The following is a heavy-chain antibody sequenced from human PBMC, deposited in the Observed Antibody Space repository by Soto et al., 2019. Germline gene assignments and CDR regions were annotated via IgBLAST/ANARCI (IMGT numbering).Heavy chain of an antibody. V-gene: IGHV4-34*01. Sequence: SETLSLTCAVYGGTFSDYHWSWIRQPPGQGLEWIGEINHSGNTNYNPSLKSRVTLSVDTSKNQFSLKLSSVTAADTAFYYCARRADLATIDYWGQRFRVTVSS. CDR3: ARRADLATIDY. CDR1: GGTFSDYH. D-gene: IGHD5-12*01. J-gene: IGHJ4*02. CDR2: INHSGNT.